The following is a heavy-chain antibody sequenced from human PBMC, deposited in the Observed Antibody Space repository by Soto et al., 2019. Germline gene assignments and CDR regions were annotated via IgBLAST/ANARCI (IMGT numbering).Heavy chain of an antibody. Sequence: PGGSLRLSCAASGFTFSSNAMGWVRQAPGKGLEWVSAISGSGGRTSYADSVKGRFTTSRDNPKNTLCLQMNSLRAEDTAVYYCANDYWGQGTLVTVSS. CDR2: ISGSGGRT. CDR1: GFTFSSNA. CDR3: ANDY. V-gene: IGHV3-23*01. J-gene: IGHJ4*02.